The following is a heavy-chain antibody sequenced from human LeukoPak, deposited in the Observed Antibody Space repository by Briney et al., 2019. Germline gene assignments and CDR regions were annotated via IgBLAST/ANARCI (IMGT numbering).Heavy chain of an antibody. J-gene: IGHJ6*02. CDR1: GGSLSNYY. D-gene: IGHD3-10*01. V-gene: IGHV4-59*01. CDR3: ARAPPYYYGSGSLGSYHYGMDV. CDR2: VYYSGST. Sequence: SSQTLSLTCTVSGGSLSNYYWSWIRQPPGKGLEWIGYVYYSGSTNYNPSLKSRVAISIDTSKNQFSLKLGSVTAADTAMYYCARAPPYYYGSGSLGSYHYGMDVWGQGTTVTVSS.